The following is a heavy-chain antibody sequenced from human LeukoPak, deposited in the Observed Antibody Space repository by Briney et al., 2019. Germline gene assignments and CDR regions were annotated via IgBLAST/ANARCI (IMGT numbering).Heavy chain of an antibody. CDR3: ARDLSPDYYDSSGYYSGY. Sequence: GGSLRLSCTASKFTFSNYGMNWVRQAPGKGLEWVSSISSSSSYIYYADSVKGRFTISRDNAKNSLYLQMNSLRAEDTAVYYCARDLSPDYYDSSGYYSGYWGQGTLVTVSS. J-gene: IGHJ4*02. CDR2: ISSSSSYI. D-gene: IGHD3-22*01. V-gene: IGHV3-21*01. CDR1: KFTFSNYG.